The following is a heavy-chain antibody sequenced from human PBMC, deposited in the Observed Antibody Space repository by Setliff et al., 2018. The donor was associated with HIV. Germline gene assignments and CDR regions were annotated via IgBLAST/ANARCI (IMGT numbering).Heavy chain of an antibody. D-gene: IGHD2-8*02. Sequence: PGGSLRLSCAASGFTFSSYTMNWVRQAPGKGLDWVSYISSSGSTIYYADSVKGRSTVYRDNTKNSLYLQMNILRTEDTAVYYCVRDRIEGRTVFDTWGLGTLVTVSS. V-gene: IGHV3-48*04. CDR2: ISSSGSTI. CDR1: GFTFSSYT. CDR3: VRDRIEGRTVFDT. J-gene: IGHJ4*02.